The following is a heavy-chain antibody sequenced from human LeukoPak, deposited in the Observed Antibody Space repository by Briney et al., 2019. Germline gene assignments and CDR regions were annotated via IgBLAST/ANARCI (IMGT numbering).Heavy chain of an antibody. CDR3: ARESGDYYYGSGSWRSHAFDI. V-gene: IGHV4-4*07. CDR1: GGSISSYY. J-gene: IGHJ3*02. CDR2: IYTSGST. D-gene: IGHD3-10*01. Sequence: PSETLSLTCTVSGGSISSYYWSWIRQPAGKGLEWIGRIYTSGSTNYNPSLKSRVTMSVDTSKNQFSLKLSSVTAADTAVYYCARESGDYYYGSGSWRSHAFDIWGQGTMVTVSS.